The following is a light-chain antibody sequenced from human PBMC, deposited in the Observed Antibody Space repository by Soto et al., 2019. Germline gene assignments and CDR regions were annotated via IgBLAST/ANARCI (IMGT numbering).Light chain of an antibody. CDR3: QQYTNWPPCT. Sequence: EIKMVQPPSTLSMSPEEVATLSCRASQSVRSNLAWYQQKPGQAPRLLIYGASTRATGIPARFSGSGSGTEFTLTISILQSEDFAVHYCQQYTNWPPCTFGQGTMVDIK. V-gene: IGKV3-15*01. J-gene: IGKJ1*01. CDR1: QSVRSN. CDR2: GAS.